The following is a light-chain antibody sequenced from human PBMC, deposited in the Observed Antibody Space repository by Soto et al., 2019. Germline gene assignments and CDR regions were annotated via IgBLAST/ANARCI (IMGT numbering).Light chain of an antibody. CDR2: EVS. V-gene: IGLV2-14*01. Sequence: QSALTQPASVSGSPGQSITISFTGTSSDVGGYNYVSWFQQHPGKAPKLKIYEVSNQPSGVSNRFSGSKSGNTASLTISELQAEDEAVYYCTSFTTISTWVFGGGTKLTVL. CDR3: TSFTTISTWV. CDR1: SSDVGGYNY. J-gene: IGLJ3*02.